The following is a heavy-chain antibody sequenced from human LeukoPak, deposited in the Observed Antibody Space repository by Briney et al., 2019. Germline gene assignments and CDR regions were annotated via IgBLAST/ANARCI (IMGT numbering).Heavy chain of an antibody. V-gene: IGHV4-59*01. CDR2: IYYTGST. J-gene: IGHJ4*02. CDR3: ARGVSDSGGSYCFDY. Sequence: SETLSLTCTVSGASISSYYWSWIRQPPGKGLEWIGYIYYTGSTNYNPSLKSRVTISADTSKNQFSLRLSSVTAADTALYYCARGVSDSGGSYCFDYWGQGTLVTVSS. D-gene: IGHD3-22*01. CDR1: GASISSYY.